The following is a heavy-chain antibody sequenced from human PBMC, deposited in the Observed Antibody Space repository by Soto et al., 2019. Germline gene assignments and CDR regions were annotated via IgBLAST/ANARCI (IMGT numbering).Heavy chain of an antibody. J-gene: IGHJ4*02. D-gene: IGHD3-22*01. V-gene: IGHV3-66*01. CDR1: GFTVSSKY. CDR2: LYSGGTT. Sequence: GSLRLSFVASGFTVSSKYMSWVRRAPGEGLEWVSVLYSGGTTYYADSMKGRFIISRDNSKNTLYLQMNSLRAEDTAVYYCAKESYYYDSSGYQYYFDDWGQGTLVTVSS. CDR3: AKESYYYDSSGYQYYFDD.